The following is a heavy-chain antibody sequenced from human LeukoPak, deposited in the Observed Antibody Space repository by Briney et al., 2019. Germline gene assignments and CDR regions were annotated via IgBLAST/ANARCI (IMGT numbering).Heavy chain of an antibody. D-gene: IGHD2-15*01. J-gene: IGHJ4*02. CDR2: ISPDGRTT. CDR1: GFTFSSFW. V-gene: IGHV3-74*01. CDR3: VQRHCDGGNCLHRDY. Sequence: GGSLRLSCAASGFTFSSFWMHWVRQAPGKGLVWVSHISPDGRTTYYADFVKGRLTISRDNAKSTLYLQINGLRAEDTAVYYCVQRHCDGGNCLHRDYWGQGTLVTVSS.